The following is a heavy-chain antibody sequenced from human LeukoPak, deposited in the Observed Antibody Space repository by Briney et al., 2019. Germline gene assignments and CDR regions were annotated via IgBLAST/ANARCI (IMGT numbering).Heavy chain of an antibody. V-gene: IGHV4-39*01. J-gene: IGHJ3*02. D-gene: IGHD3-22*01. CDR1: GGSISSSSYY. Sequence: SETLSLTCTVSGGSISSSSYYWGWIRQPPGKGLEWIGSIYYSGSTYYNPSLKSRVTISVDTSKNQFSLNLSSVTAADTAVYYCARGAYYYDSSGYPWVDAFDIWGQGTMVTVSS. CDR3: ARGAYYYDSSGYPWVDAFDI. CDR2: IYYSGST.